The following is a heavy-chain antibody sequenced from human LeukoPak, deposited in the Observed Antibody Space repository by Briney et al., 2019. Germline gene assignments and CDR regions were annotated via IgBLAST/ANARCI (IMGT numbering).Heavy chain of an antibody. D-gene: IGHD2-15*01. CDR3: AKRHCSGGSCYLSPWDY. Sequence: GGSLRLSCAASGFTFSSYAMSWVRQAPGKGLEWVSAISGSGGSTYYADSVKGRFTISRDNSKNTLYLQMNSLRAEDTAVYYCAKRHCSGGSCYLSPWDYWGQGTLVTVSS. V-gene: IGHV3-23*01. CDR2: ISGSGGST. J-gene: IGHJ4*02. CDR1: GFTFSSYA.